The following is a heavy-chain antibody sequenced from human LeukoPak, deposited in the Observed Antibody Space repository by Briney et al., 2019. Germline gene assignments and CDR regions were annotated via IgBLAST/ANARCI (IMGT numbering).Heavy chain of an antibody. D-gene: IGHD6-13*01. V-gene: IGHV1-46*01. Sequence: ASVKVSCKASGYTFAHYYMHYVRQAPGHGLEWMGIIDPSTGTTNYAQNFQGRVTMTRDTSTSTVYMELTSLRSEDTAVYYCARAYSSSWHLFDYWGQGTLVTVSS. CDR3: ARAYSSSWHLFDY. J-gene: IGHJ4*02. CDR2: IDPSTGTT. CDR1: GYTFAHYY.